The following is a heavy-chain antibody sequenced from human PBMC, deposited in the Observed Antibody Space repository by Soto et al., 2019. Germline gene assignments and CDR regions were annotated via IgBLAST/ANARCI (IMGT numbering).Heavy chain of an antibody. CDR2: IGTAGDT. Sequence: PGGSLRLSCAASGFTFSSYDMHWVRQATGKGLEWASAIGTAGDTYYPGSVMGRFTISRENAKNSLYLQMNSLRAGDTAVYYCARGSSSGWYDYWGQGTLVTVSS. CDR1: GFTFSSYD. CDR3: ARGSSSGWYDY. V-gene: IGHV3-13*01. D-gene: IGHD6-19*01. J-gene: IGHJ4*02.